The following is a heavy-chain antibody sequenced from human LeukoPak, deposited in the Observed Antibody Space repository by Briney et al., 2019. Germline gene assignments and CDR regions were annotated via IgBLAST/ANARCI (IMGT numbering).Heavy chain of an antibody. V-gene: IGHV1-18*01. CDR3: AREGSSKGHYYYMDV. Sequence: VASVKVSCKASGYTFTSYGISWVRQAPGQGLEWMGWISAYNGNTNYAQKLQGRVTMTTDTSTSTGYMELRSLRSDDTAVYYCAREGSSKGHYYYMDVWGKGTTVTVSS. J-gene: IGHJ6*03. CDR1: GYTFTSYG. CDR2: ISAYNGNT.